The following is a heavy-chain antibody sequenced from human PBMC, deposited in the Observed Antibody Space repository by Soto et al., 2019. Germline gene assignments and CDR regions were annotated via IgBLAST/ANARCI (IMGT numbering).Heavy chain of an antibody. V-gene: IGHV4-59*08. CDR2: IYYSGST. J-gene: IGHJ6*03. CDR3: ARLLGYCSSTSCYASGYYMDV. CDR1: GGSISSYY. Sequence: GSLSLTCTVSGGSISSYYWSWIRQPPGKGLEWIGYIYYSGSTNYNPSLKSRVTISVDTSKNQFSLKLSSVTAADTAVYYCARLLGYCSSTSCYASGYYMDVWGKGTTVTVSS. D-gene: IGHD2-2*01.